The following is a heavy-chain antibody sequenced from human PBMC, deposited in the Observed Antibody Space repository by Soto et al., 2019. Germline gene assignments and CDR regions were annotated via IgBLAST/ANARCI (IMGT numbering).Heavy chain of an antibody. CDR1: GFTFSSYA. J-gene: IGHJ4*02. Sequence: EVQLLESGGGLVQPGGSLRLSCAASGFTFSSYAMRWVRQAPGKGLEWVSAISGSGGSTYYADSVKGRFTISKDNSKNTLYLQMNSLRAEDTAVYYCAKAEVYDGDFDYWGQGTLVTVSS. CDR2: ISGSGGST. V-gene: IGHV3-23*01. CDR3: AKAEVYDGDFDY. D-gene: IGHD1-20*01.